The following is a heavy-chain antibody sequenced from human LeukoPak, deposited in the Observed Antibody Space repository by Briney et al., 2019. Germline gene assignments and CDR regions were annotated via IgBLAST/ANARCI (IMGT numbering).Heavy chain of an antibody. Sequence: SQTLSLTCTVSGGSISSGSYYWSWIRQPAGKGLEWIGRIYTSGSTNYNPSLKSRVTISVDTSKNQFSLKLSSVTTADTAVYYCARDVNGNWFDPWGQGTLVTVSS. CDR1: GGSISSGSYY. J-gene: IGHJ5*02. V-gene: IGHV4-61*02. CDR3: ARDVNGNWFDP. D-gene: IGHD2-8*01. CDR2: IYTSGST.